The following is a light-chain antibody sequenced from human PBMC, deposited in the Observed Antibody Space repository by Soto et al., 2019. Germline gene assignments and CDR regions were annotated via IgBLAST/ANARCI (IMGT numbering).Light chain of an antibody. J-gene: IGKJ1*01. V-gene: IGKV3-20*01. Sequence: EIVLTQSPGTLSLSPGERATLSCRASQNINSDYFAWYQQKPGQAPRLLIFGASTRATGIPDRFSGSGAGTDFTLTIRRLEPEDFAVYYCQQYGRSTWTFGQGTKVDIK. CDR1: QNINSDY. CDR2: GAS. CDR3: QQYGRSTWT.